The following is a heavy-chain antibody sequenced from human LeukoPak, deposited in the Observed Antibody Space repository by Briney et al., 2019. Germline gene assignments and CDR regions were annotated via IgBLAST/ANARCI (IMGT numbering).Heavy chain of an antibody. CDR3: ATYSSSWYADAFDI. Sequence: GSSVKVSCKASGGTFSSYAISWVRQAPGQGLEWIGWIVVGSGNTNYAQKFQERVTITRDMSTSTAYMELSSLRSEDTAVYYCATYSSSWYADAFDIWGQGTMVTVSS. CDR1: GGTFSSYA. D-gene: IGHD6-13*01. J-gene: IGHJ3*02. V-gene: IGHV1-58*02. CDR2: IVVGSGNT.